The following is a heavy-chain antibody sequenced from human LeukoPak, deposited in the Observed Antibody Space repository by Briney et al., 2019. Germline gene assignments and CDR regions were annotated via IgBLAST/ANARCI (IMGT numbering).Heavy chain of an antibody. Sequence: GGSLRLSCAASGFTFSSYSMNWVRQAPGKGLEWVSSISSSSSYIYCADSVKGRFTISRDNAKNSLYLQMNSLRAEDTAVYYCARLGVAFYYFDYWGQGTLVTVSS. V-gene: IGHV3-21*01. D-gene: IGHD3-3*01. CDR2: ISSSSSYI. CDR1: GFTFSSYS. CDR3: ARLGVAFYYFDY. J-gene: IGHJ4*02.